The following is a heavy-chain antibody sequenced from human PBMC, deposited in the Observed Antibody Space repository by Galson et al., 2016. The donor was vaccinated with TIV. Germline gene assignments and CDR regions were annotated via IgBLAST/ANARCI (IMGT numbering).Heavy chain of an antibody. CDR3: AKDRVKTVFGAGSFDF. CDR1: GFTFNNYG. CDR2: ISFTGGST. J-gene: IGHJ4*02. Sequence: SLRLSCASSGFTFNNYGMNWVRQAPGKGLEWVSSISFTGGSTYYADSVKGRFTVSRDNSKNTVYLQMNRLRTDDTATYFCAKDRVKTVFGAGSFDFWGQGTRLTVSS. D-gene: IGHD3-3*01. V-gene: IGHV3-23*01.